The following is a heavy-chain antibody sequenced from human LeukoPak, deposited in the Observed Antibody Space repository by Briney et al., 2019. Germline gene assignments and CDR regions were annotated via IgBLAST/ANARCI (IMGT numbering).Heavy chain of an antibody. CDR1: GYTFTSYY. CDR3: ARDSSGWYYFDY. Sequence: EASVKASCKASGYTFTSYYMHWVRQAPGQGLEWMGIINPSGGSTSYAQKSQGRVTMTRDTSTSTVYMELSSLRSEDTAVYYCARDSSGWYYFDYWGQGTLVTVSS. CDR2: INPSGGST. V-gene: IGHV1-46*01. D-gene: IGHD6-19*01. J-gene: IGHJ4*02.